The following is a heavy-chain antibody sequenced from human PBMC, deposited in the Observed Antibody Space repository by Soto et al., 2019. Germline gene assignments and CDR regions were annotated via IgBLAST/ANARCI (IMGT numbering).Heavy chain of an antibody. CDR1: GGTFNTYV. CDR3: AREVQVHTPAFVY. J-gene: IGHJ4*02. D-gene: IGHD3-10*01. CDR2: ISPMFGAA. V-gene: IGHV1-69*19. Sequence: QVQLVQSGAEMKKPGSSVKVSCQSSGGTFNTYVMNWVRQAPGQGPEWMGDISPMFGAANYAPKFQGRVTITADESTGISYMQLSSLTSEDTALYFCAREVQVHTPAFVYWGQGTLVTVSS.